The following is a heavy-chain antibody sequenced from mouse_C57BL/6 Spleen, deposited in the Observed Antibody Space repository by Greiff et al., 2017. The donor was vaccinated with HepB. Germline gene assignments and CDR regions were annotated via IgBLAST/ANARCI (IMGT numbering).Heavy chain of an antibody. CDR1: GYTFTSYW. Sequence: VHLVESGAELAKPGASVKLSCKASGYTFTSYWMHWVKQRPGQGLEWIGYINPSSGYTKYNQKFKDKATLTADKSSSTAYMQLSSLTYEDSAVYYCVRGSSSNWYFDVWGTGTTVTVSS. D-gene: IGHD1-1*01. CDR2: INPSSGYT. V-gene: IGHV1-7*01. J-gene: IGHJ1*03. CDR3: VRGSSSNWYFDV.